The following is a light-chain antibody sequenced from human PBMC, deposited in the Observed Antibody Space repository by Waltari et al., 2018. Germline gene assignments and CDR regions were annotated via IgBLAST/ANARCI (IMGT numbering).Light chain of an antibody. CDR1: SSNIGAGYE. V-gene: IGLV1-40*01. CDR2: SNN. Sequence: QSELTQPPSVSGAAGRRVTISCTGSSSNIGAGYEVHWYQHLPRKAPRLLIFSNNNRPSGVPDRFSASKSGTPASLAITGLQADDEGDYYCTSYDRGLSDLVFGGGTKLTVL. CDR3: TSYDRGLSDLV. J-gene: IGLJ2*01.